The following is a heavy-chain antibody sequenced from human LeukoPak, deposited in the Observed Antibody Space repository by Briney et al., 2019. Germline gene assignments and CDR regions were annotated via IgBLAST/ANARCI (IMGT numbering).Heavy chain of an antibody. V-gene: IGHV3-23*01. J-gene: IGHJ4*02. CDR1: GITFSSYG. CDR3: AKDRYYYDSSGYYYFDY. CDR2: ISSTGGTT. D-gene: IGHD3-22*01. Sequence: GGSLRLSCAASGITFSSYGMSWVRQAPGKGLEWVSSISSTGGTTYYADSVKGRFTISRDNSKNTLYLQMNSLRAEDTAVYYCAKDRYYYDSSGYYYFDYWGQGTLVTVSS.